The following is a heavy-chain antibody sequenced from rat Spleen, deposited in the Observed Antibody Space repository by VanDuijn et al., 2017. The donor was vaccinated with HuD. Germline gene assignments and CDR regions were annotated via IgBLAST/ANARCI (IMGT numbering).Heavy chain of an antibody. J-gene: IGHJ2*01. D-gene: IGHD1-12*02. V-gene: IGHV2-19*01. CDR3: TRGPPRDDGSYYYGYYFDY. Sequence: VQLVESGGGLVQPGRSMKLSCAASGFTFSDYYMAWVRQPPGKGLEWMGGIWNDGSTNYNSALKNRLNISRDTSKSQVFLKMNSLQTEDTAIYFCTRGPPRDDGSYYYGYYFDYWGQGVMVTVSS. CDR1: GFTFSDYY. CDR2: IWNDGST.